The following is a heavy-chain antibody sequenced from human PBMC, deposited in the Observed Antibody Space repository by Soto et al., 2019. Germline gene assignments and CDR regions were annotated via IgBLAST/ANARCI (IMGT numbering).Heavy chain of an antibody. CDR3: AIDHSRNDEGWWLDP. V-gene: IGHV1-46*04. J-gene: IGHJ5*02. Sequence: VQSGAEVKKPGASVKVSCKATENSFTGHWVHWVRQAPGQGLEWMGVINPGGRTTVYAQRLQGRVTMTRDTSTNTLYMELGSLRSDDTAVYYCAIDHSRNDEGWWLDPWGQGTLVTVSS. CDR1: ENSFTGHW. D-gene: IGHD1-26*01. CDR2: INPGGRTT.